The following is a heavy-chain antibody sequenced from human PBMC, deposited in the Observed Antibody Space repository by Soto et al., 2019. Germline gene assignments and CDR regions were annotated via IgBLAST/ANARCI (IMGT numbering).Heavy chain of an antibody. J-gene: IGHJ4*02. D-gene: IGHD6-13*01. V-gene: IGHV1-46*01. CDR3: AREGSSSWYWRFFDY. CDR2: INPSGGST. Sequence: ASVKVSCKASGYTFTSYYMHWVRQAPGQGLEWMGIINPSGGSTSYAQKFQGRVTMTRDTSTSTVYMELSSLRSEDTAVYYCAREGSSSWYWRFFDYWGQGTLVTVSS. CDR1: GYTFTSYY.